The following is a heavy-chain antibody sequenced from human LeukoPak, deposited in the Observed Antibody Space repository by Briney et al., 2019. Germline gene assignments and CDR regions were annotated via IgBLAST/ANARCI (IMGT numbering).Heavy chain of an antibody. Sequence: PGGSLRLSCAVSGFTVSTNYMSWVRQAPGKGLEWVSVIYGGGSTFYAESVKGRFTISRDNSKNTIYLQMNSLRAEDTAVYYCARAVATGSPFDYWGQGTLVTVSS. J-gene: IGHJ4*02. V-gene: IGHV3-53*01. CDR1: GFTVSTNY. D-gene: IGHD5-12*01. CDR3: ARAVATGSPFDY. CDR2: IYGGGST.